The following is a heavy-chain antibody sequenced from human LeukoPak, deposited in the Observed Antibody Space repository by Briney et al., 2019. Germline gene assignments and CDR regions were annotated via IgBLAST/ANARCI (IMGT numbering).Heavy chain of an antibody. Sequence: ASVKVSCKASGYTFTCYDINWVRQATGQGLEWMGWMNPNSGNTGYAQKFQGRVTMTTDTSTSTAYMELRSLRSDDTAVYYCARVASTTVNQYYYYMDVWGKGTTVTVSS. D-gene: IGHD4-11*01. J-gene: IGHJ6*03. CDR3: ARVASTTVNQYYYYMDV. CDR1: GYTFTCYD. CDR2: MNPNSGNT. V-gene: IGHV1-8*01.